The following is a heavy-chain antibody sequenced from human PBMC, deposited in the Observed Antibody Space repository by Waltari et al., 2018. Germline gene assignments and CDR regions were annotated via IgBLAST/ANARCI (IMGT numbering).Heavy chain of an antibody. J-gene: IGHJ4*02. V-gene: IGHV1-69*12. CDR3: ATRPYSSSWYPFDY. CDR1: GGTFSSYA. CDR2: IIPIFGTA. Sequence: QVQLVQSGAEVKKPGSSVKVSCKASGGTFSSYAISRVRQSPGQGLEWMGGIIPIFGTANYAQKCQGRVTITAYESTSTAYMELSSLRSEDTAVYYCATRPYSSSWYPFDYWGQGTLVTVSS. D-gene: IGHD6-13*01.